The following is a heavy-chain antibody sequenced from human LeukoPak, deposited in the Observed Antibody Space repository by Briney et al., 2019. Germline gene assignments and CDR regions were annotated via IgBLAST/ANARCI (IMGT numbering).Heavy chain of an antibody. Sequence: ASVKVSCKASGYTFTSYDINWVRQATGQGLEWLGWMNPSSGNTGYAQKFQGRVTMTRDTSISTAYMELSSLRSEDTAMYYCARVFRKLGTVYYYYMDVWGKGTTVTVS. D-gene: IGHD7-27*01. V-gene: IGHV1-8*01. CDR3: ARVFRKLGTVYYYYMDV. J-gene: IGHJ6*03. CDR2: MNPSSGNT. CDR1: GYTFTSYD.